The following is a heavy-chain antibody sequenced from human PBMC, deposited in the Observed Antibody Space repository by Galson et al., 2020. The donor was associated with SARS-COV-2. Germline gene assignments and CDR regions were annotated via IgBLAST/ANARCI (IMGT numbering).Heavy chain of an antibody. CDR3: VRDRKDNGDFLDY. J-gene: IGHJ4*02. CDR1: GFTFSSVA. D-gene: IGHD4-17*01. V-gene: IGHV3-33*01. Sequence: GGSLRLSCAASGFTFSSVAMHWVRQAPGKGLEWVAVIWYDGSNQFYEDSVKGRLTISRDNSKNTLYLQMNSLRVEDTAVYYCVRDRKDNGDFLDYWGQGTLVTVSS. CDR2: IWYDGSNQ.